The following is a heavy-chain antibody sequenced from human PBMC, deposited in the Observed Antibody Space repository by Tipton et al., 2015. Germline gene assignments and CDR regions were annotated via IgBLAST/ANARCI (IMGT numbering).Heavy chain of an antibody. CDR3: ARDSRDRRTGMDV. Sequence: QLVQSGAEVKKPGASVEVSCKASGYTFTSYGISWVRQAPGQGLEWMGWVSAYNGNTIYAQSLQGRVTMTTDSSTSTAYMELTSLRSDDTAVYYCARDSRDRRTGMDVWGQGTTVTVSS. J-gene: IGHJ6*02. CDR1: GYTFTSYG. CDR2: VSAYNGNT. V-gene: IGHV1-18*01. D-gene: IGHD3-22*01.